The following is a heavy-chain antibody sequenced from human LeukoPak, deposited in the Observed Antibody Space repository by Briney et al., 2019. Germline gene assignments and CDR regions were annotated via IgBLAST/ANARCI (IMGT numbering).Heavy chain of an antibody. Sequence: ASVKVSCKASGYTFTSYGISWVRQAPGQGLEWMGWINPNSGGTNYAQKFQGRVTMTRDTSNSTAYMELSRLRSDDTAVYYCARDSRQRGYSYGGTDYWGQGTLVTVSS. CDR3: ARDSRQRGYSYGGTDY. CDR1: GYTFTSYG. CDR2: INPNSGGT. V-gene: IGHV1-2*02. D-gene: IGHD5-18*01. J-gene: IGHJ4*02.